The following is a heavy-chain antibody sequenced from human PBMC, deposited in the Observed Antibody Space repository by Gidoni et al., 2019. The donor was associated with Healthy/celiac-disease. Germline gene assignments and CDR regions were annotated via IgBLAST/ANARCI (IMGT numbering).Heavy chain of an antibody. D-gene: IGHD1-7*01. CDR2: IYSGGST. Sequence: EVQLVESGGGLIQPGGSLRLSCAASGFTVSSNYMSWVRQAPGKGLEWVSVIYSGGSTYYADSVKGRFTISRDNSKNTLYLQMNSLRAEDTAVYYCARALSIRNFAFDIWGQGTMVTVSS. CDR1: GFTVSSNY. J-gene: IGHJ3*02. V-gene: IGHV3-53*01. CDR3: ARALSIRNFAFDI.